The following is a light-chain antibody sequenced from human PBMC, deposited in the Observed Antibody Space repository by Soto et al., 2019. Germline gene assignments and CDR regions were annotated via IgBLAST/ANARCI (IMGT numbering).Light chain of an antibody. J-gene: IGLJ2*01. CDR2: DVT. CDR1: SSDVGGYNY. CDR3: SSYTSSSTYVV. V-gene: IGLV2-14*03. Sequence: QSALTQPASVSGSPGQSITISCTGTSSDVGGYNYVSWYQQHPGKAPQLIIYDVTNRPAGVSNRFSGSKSGNTASLTVSGLQAEDEADYYCSSYTSSSTYVVFGGGTKLTVL.